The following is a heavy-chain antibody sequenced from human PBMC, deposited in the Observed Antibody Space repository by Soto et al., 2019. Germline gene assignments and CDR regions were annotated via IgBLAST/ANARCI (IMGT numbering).Heavy chain of an antibody. Sequence: ASVKVSCKVSGYTLTELSMHWVRQAPGKGLEWMGGFDPEDGETIYAQKFQGRVTMTEDTSTDTAYMELSSLRSEDTAVYYCAMAPRAYSSFSYYFDYWGQGTLVTVSS. CDR1: GYTLTELS. CDR3: AMAPRAYSSFSYYFDY. D-gene: IGHD6-6*01. J-gene: IGHJ4*02. V-gene: IGHV1-24*01. CDR2: FDPEDGET.